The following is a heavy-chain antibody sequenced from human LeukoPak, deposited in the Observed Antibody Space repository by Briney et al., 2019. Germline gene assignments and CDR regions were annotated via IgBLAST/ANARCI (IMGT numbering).Heavy chain of an antibody. J-gene: IGHJ4*02. D-gene: IGHD4/OR15-4a*01. CDR3: ARRAGAYSHPYDY. CDR1: GFTFSNYG. V-gene: IGHV3-30*02. Sequence: GGSLRLSCAAFGFTFSNYGMHWVRQAPGKGLEWVAFIRYDESDKYYADSVKGRFTISRDNSKNTLYLQMNSLTGEDTAVYYCARRAGAYSHPYDYWGQGTLVTVSS. CDR2: IRYDESDK.